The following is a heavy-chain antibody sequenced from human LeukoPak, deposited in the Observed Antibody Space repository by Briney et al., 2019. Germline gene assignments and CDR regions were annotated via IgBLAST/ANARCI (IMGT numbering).Heavy chain of an antibody. CDR1: GYTFAIYP. CDR2: INTDKGNT. D-gene: IGHD5-12*01. J-gene: IGHJ4*02. CDR3: ARDVRRSDSGYAMFGY. V-gene: IGHV1-3*04. Sequence: ASVKVSCKTSGYTFAIYPLHWVRQAPGQRLEWMGWINTDKGNTKYSEEFQGRVTITRDTFASTTYMELSSLRSEDTAVYYCARDVRRSDSGYAMFGYWGQGTLVTVSS.